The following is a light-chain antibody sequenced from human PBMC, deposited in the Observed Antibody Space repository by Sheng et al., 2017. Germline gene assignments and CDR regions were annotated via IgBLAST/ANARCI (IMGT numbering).Light chain of an antibody. CDR3: QKYDSALWT. J-gene: IGKJ1*01. V-gene: IGKV1-27*01. Sequence: DIQMTQSPSSLSASVGDRVNITCRASQGISNYLAWYQQKPGKGPKLLIYAASTLQSGVPSRFSGSGSGTDFTLTISSLQPEDVASYYCQKYDSALWTFGQGTKVEIK. CDR1: QGISNY. CDR2: AAS.